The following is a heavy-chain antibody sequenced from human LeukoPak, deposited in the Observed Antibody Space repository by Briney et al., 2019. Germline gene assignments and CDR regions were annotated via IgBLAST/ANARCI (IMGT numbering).Heavy chain of an antibody. CDR3: ARLSSGWYGDFDY. CDR1: GFTFSSYW. J-gene: IGHJ4*02. CDR2: IKQDGSEK. D-gene: IGHD6-19*01. V-gene: IGHV3-7*03. Sequence: GGSLRPSCAASGFTFSSYWMSWVRQAPGKGLEWVANIKQDGSEKYYVDSVKGRFTISRDNAQNSLHLQMNSLRAEDTAVYYCARLSSGWYGDFDYWGQGTLVTVSS.